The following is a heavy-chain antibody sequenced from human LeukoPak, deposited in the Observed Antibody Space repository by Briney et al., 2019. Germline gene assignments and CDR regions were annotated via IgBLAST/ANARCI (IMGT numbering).Heavy chain of an antibody. Sequence: PSETLSLTCTVSGGSISSSSYYRGWIRQPPGKGLEWIGSIYYSGSTYYNPSLKSRVTISVDTSKNQFSLRLTSVTAAGTAVYYCVRTRLWFGELRRPNWFDPWGQGALVTVSS. CDR3: VRTRLWFGELRRPNWFDP. D-gene: IGHD3-10*01. CDR1: GGSISSSSYY. V-gene: IGHV4-39*01. CDR2: IYYSGST. J-gene: IGHJ5*02.